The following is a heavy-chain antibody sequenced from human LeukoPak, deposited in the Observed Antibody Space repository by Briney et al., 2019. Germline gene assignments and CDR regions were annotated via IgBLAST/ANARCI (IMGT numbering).Heavy chain of an antibody. CDR3: AREEGYSSSWYDY. CDR2: INPNSGGT. J-gene: IGHJ4*02. Sequence: ASVKVSCKASGYTFTGYYMHWVRQAPGQGLEWMGWINPNSGGTNYAQKFQGRVTMTRDTSISTAYMELSRLRSDDTAVYYCAREEGYSSSWYDYWGQETLVTVSS. D-gene: IGHD6-13*01. CDR1: GYTFTGYY. V-gene: IGHV1-2*02.